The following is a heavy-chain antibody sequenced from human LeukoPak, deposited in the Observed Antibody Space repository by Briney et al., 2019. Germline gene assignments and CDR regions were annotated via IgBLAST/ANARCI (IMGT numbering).Heavy chain of an antibody. CDR3: ARVARSYYYDY. V-gene: IGHV3-21*01. J-gene: IGHJ4*02. CDR1: GFTFSSYS. CDR2: ISTSSSYI. Sequence: GGSLRLSCAAYGFTFSSYSMNWVRQAPGKGLEWVSFISTSSSYIYYADSVKGRFTISRDNAKNSLYLEMNSLRAEDTAVYYCARVARSYYYDYWGQGTLVTVSS. D-gene: IGHD1-26*01.